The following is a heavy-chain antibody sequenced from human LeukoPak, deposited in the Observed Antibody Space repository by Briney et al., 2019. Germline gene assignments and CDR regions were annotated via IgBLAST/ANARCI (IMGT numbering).Heavy chain of an antibody. CDR2: ISTTGST. CDR3: VKEGEGSISH. Sequence: SETLSLTCTVSGGSISTYYWSWIRQPAGKGLECIGRISTTGSTNYNPSLKSRVTMSLDTSKNQFSLKLSSVTAADTAVYYCVKEGEGSISHWGQGTLVTVSS. CDR1: GGSISTYY. D-gene: IGHD3-16*01. V-gene: IGHV4-4*07. J-gene: IGHJ4*02.